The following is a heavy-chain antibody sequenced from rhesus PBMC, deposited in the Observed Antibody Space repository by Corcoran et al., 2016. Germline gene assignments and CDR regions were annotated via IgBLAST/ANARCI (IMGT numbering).Heavy chain of an antibody. CDR3: VRSRRDSGYRDYFDY. J-gene: IGHJ4*01. D-gene: IGHD5-24*01. V-gene: IGHV2-174*01. Sequence: QVTLKESGPALVKPTQTLTLTCSFSGFSITTTTLGVGWIRQPPGKALEWLALISWDDDKYYRASLKSRLTISRDTSKNQVVLTMTNMDPVDTATYFCVRSRRDSGYRDYFDYWGQGVLVTVSS. CDR2: ISWDDDK. CDR1: GFSITTTTLG.